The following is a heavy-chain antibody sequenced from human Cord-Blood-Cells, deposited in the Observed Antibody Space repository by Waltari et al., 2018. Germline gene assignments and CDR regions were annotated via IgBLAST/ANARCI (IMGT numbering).Heavy chain of an antibody. CDR3: VGSALRLSFDY. D-gene: IGHD3-10*01. CDR1: GGSISSFT. Sequence: QVQLQASGPGLVKPSETLSLTCPVPGGSISSFTWTWIRQPPGKGLEWIGYIYYSGSTNYNPSLKSRVTTSVDTSKNQFSLKLSSVTAADTAVYYCVGSALRLSFDYWGQGTLVTVSS. CDR2: IYYSGST. V-gene: IGHV4-59*08. J-gene: IGHJ4*02.